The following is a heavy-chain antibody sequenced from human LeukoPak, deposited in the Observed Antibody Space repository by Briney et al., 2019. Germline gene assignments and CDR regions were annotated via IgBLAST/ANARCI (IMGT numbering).Heavy chain of an antibody. J-gene: IGHJ4*02. CDR2: INHSGST. D-gene: IGHD3-10*01. CDR1: GGSFSGYY. CDR3: ARGRTYYYGSGSYQGYYFDY. V-gene: IGHV4-34*01. Sequence: SETLSLTRAVYGGSFSGYYWSWIRQPPGKGLEWIGEINHSGSTNYNPSLKSRVTISVDTSKNQFSLKLSSVTAADTAVYYCARGRTYYYGSGSYQGYYFDYWGQGTLVTVSS.